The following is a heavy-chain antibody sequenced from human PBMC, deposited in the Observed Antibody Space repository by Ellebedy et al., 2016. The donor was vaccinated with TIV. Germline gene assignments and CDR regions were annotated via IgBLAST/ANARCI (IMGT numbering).Heavy chain of an antibody. CDR2: ITSSSSHI. Sequence: GESLKISXAASGFTFSSYNMNWVRQAPGKGLEWVSSITSSSSHIYYADSVRGRFTISRDNAKNSLYLQMNTLRPEDTAVYYCAREVGGGGAYWGQGTLVTVSS. J-gene: IGHJ4*02. V-gene: IGHV3-21*01. CDR3: AREVGGGGAY. D-gene: IGHD2-21*01. CDR1: GFTFSSYN.